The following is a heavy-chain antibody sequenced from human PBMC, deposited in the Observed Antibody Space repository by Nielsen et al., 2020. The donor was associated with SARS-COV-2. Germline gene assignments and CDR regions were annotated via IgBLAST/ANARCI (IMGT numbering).Heavy chain of an antibody. V-gene: IGHV5-51*01. CDR3: ARQYYYDSSGYYSPFYYFDY. J-gene: IGHJ4*02. Sequence: VRQMPGKGLEWMGIIYPGDSDTRSSPSFQGQVTISADKSISTAYLQWSSLKASDTGMYYCARQYYYDSSGYYSPFYYFDYWGQGTLVTVSS. D-gene: IGHD3-22*01. CDR2: IYPGDSDT.